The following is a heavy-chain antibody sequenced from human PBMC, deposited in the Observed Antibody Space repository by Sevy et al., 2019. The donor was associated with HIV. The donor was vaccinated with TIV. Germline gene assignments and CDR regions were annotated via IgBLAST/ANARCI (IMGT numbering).Heavy chain of an antibody. CDR3: ARGKSGYGYALNY. J-gene: IGHJ4*02. CDR1: GFSVNSNY. D-gene: IGHD5-18*01. V-gene: IGHV3-66*01. Sequence: GGSLRLSCAASGFSVNSNYMTWVRQAPGKGLEGVSVIYSDETTYRADSVKDRFTISRDNSKNMLYLQMSSLRAEDTAIYYCARGKSGYGYALNYWGQGTLVTVSS. CDR2: IYSDETT.